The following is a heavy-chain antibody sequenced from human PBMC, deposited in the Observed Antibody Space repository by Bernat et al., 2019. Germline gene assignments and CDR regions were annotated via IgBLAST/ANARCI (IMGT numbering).Heavy chain of an antibody. Sequence: QVQLQQSGPGLVKPSQTLSLTCAISGDSVSSNSAAWNWIRQSPSRGLEWLGRTYYRSKWYNDYAVSVKSRITINPDTSKNQFSLQLNSVTPEDTAVYYCARYIVLVPAGEIDAFDIWGQGTMVTVSS. D-gene: IGHD2-2*01. J-gene: IGHJ3*02. CDR2: TYYRSKWYN. CDR3: ARYIVLVPAGEIDAFDI. CDR1: GDSVSSNSAA. V-gene: IGHV6-1*01.